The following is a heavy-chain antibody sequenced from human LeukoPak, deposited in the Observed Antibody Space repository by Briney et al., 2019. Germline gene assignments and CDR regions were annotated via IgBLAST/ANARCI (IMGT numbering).Heavy chain of an antibody. V-gene: IGHV4-38-2*01. CDR1: GYSISSDNY. CDR3: ARAPRDSSSSNYTTRFDY. CDR2: IYDGGGT. J-gene: IGHJ4*02. D-gene: IGHD3-22*01. Sequence: SETLSLTCAVSGYSISSDNYWVWIRQPPGRGLEWTGGIYDGGGTYYNPSLKSRVTMSVDTSKNQFSLQLSSVTAADTAVYYCARAPRDSSSSNYTTRFDYWGQGTLVTVSS.